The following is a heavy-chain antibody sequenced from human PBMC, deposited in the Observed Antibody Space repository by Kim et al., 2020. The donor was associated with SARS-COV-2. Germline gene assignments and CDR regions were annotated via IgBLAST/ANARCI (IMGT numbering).Heavy chain of an antibody. D-gene: IGHD3-10*01. J-gene: IGHJ6*02. CDR1: GGSISSSNW. V-gene: IGHV4-4*02. CDR2: IDHSGST. CDR3: ARDTLVVVWFGDRNGHGMDV. Sequence: SETLSLTCAVSGGSISSSNWWCWVRQPPGKGLGWIGEIDHSGSTNYTQSLKGRVTISIDKSKNPLSLKLSSVTAEDTAVYYCARDTLVVVWFGDRNGHGMDVWGQGTTVTVSS.